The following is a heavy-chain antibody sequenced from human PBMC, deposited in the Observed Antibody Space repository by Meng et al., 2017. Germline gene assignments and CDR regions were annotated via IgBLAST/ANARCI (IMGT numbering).Heavy chain of an antibody. J-gene: IGHJ3*02. V-gene: IGHV3-21*01. CDR1: GFTFSSYS. Sequence: GGSLRLSCAASGFTFSSYSMNWVRQAPGKGLEWVSSISSSSSYIYYADSVKGRFTISRDNAKNSLYLQMNSLRAEDTAVYYCARVDKGGSIRTYAFDIWGQGTMVTVSS. CDR3: ARVDKGGSIRTYAFDI. CDR2: ISSSSSYI. D-gene: IGHD2-15*01.